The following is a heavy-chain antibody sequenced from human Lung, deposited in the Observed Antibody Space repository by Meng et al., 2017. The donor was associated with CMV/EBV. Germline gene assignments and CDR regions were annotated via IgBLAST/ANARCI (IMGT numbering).Heavy chain of an antibody. J-gene: IGHJ4*01. V-gene: IGHV3-23*01. CDR2: ISGSGSRL. Sequence: GGSLRFXCAASGFTFSNYAMSWVRKAPGKGLEWVSDISGSGSRLYYADSVTGRFTISRDNSKNTLYLQMNSLRAEETAVYYCAKTEYYESSGYDKWGQGTLVTVSS. CDR1: GFTFSNYA. CDR3: AKTEYYESSGYDK. D-gene: IGHD3-22*01.